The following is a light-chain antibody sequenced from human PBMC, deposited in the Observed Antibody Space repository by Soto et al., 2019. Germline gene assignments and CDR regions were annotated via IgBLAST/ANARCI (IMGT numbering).Light chain of an antibody. CDR2: DAY. CDR1: QSFRGL. V-gene: IGKV3-11*01. Sequence: EVLLTQSPATLSLSPGERATLSGRASQSFRGLLVWYQQKPGQAPRLLIYDAYNRATGIPPRFSGRGSGADFTLTISSLAPEDSAVYYCQQRHMWPITFGQGTRLEIK. J-gene: IGKJ5*01. CDR3: QQRHMWPIT.